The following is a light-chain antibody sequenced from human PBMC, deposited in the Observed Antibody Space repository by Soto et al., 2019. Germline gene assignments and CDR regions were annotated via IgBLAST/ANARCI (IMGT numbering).Light chain of an antibody. CDR1: QSISSY. V-gene: IGKV3-11*02. J-gene: IGKJ5*01. CDR3: QQYSNWPT. Sequence: EVVLTQSPDTLSLPPVEIATLSCRASQSISSYLAWYQQKPGQAPRLLIYDASSRATGIPARFSGSGSGREFTLTISSLQSEDSALYYCQQYSNWPTFGQGTRLETK. CDR2: DAS.